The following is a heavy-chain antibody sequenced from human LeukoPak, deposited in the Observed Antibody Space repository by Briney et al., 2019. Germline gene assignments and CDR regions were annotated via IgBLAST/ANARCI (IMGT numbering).Heavy chain of an antibody. V-gene: IGHV4-4*07. Sequence: MSSETLSLTCTVSGGSISSYYWSWIRQPAGKGLEWIGRIYTGGSTNYNPSLKSRVTMSVDTSKNQFSLKLSSVTAADTAVYYCARDGSSGEIDYWGQGTLVTVSS. CDR3: ARDGSSGEIDY. CDR2: IYTGGST. CDR1: GGSISSYY. J-gene: IGHJ4*02. D-gene: IGHD6-6*01.